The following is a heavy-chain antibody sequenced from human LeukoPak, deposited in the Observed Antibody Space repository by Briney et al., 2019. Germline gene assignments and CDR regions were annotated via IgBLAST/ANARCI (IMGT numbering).Heavy chain of an antibody. D-gene: IGHD5-12*01. CDR3: AREGVGGYSGYDYGVYYYYGMDV. CDR2: IHYSGST. V-gene: IGHV4-39*02. Sequence: SETLSLTCTVSGGSVSSSSYYWGWIRQPPGKRLEWIGSIHYSGSTYFDPSLKSRVTIYVDASKNQFSLRLSSVTPEDTAVYYCAREGVGGYSGYDYGVYYYYGMDVWGQGTTVTVSS. J-gene: IGHJ6*02. CDR1: GGSVSSSSYY.